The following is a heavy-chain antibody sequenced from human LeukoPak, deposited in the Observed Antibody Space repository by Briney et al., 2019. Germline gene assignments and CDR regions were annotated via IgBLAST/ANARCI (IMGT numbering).Heavy chain of an antibody. D-gene: IGHD6-13*01. CDR1: SGSISTSNYY. CDR3: ASQYSRSWYQPEGWFDP. Sequence: PSETLSLTCTVSSGSISTSNYYWSWIRQPAGKGLDRIGRFHTRGSTNYNPSLKSRVIISVDTSKDQFSLKLNSVTAADTAVYYCASQYSRSWYQPEGWFDPWGQGTLVTISS. CDR2: FHTRGST. V-gene: IGHV4-61*02. J-gene: IGHJ5*02.